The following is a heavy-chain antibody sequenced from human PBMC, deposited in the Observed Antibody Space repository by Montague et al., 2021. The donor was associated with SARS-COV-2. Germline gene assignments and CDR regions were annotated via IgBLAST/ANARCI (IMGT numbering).Heavy chain of an antibody. J-gene: IGHJ4*02. V-gene: IGHV4-31*03. CDR3: ASSLPGNQFQFGY. CDR1: GGSISSGGYY. CDR2: LYYNGMT. D-gene: IGHD1-14*01. Sequence: TLSLTCSVSGGSISSGGYYWTWIRQRPGGDLEWLGYLYYNGMTHYSPSLKSRASFSLDTSKNQFSLKLTSATATDSALYFCASSLPGNQFQFGYWGQGALVTVSS.